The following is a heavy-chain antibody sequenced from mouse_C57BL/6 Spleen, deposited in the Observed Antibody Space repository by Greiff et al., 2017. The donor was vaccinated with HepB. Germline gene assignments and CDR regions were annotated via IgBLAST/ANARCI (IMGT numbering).Heavy chain of an antibody. CDR3: ASSYGSSYDYAMDY. CDR1: GYAFTNYL. CDR2: INPGSGGT. V-gene: IGHV1-54*01. D-gene: IGHD1-1*01. Sequence: QVQLKESGAELVRPGTSVKVSCKASGYAFTNYLIEWVKQRPGQGLEWIGVINPGSGGTNYNEKFKGKATLTADKSSSTAYMQLSSLTSEDSAVYFCASSYGSSYDYAMDYWGQGTSVTVSS. J-gene: IGHJ4*01.